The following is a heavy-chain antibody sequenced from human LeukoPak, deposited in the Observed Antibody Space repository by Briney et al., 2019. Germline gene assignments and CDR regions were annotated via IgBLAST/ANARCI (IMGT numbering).Heavy chain of an antibody. D-gene: IGHD4-17*01. Sequence: GGSLRLSCAASGFTFSSYGMSWVRQAPGKGLEWVSAISGSGGSTYYADSVKGRFTISRDNSKNTLYLQMNSLRAEDTAVYYCATASVTTPLAFDIWGQGTMVTVSS. CDR3: ATASVTTPLAFDI. CDR2: ISGSGGST. J-gene: IGHJ3*02. V-gene: IGHV3-23*01. CDR1: GFTFSSYG.